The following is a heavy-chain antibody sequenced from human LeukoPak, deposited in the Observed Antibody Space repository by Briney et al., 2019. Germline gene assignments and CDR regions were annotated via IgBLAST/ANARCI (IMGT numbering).Heavy chain of an antibody. CDR3: ARAGFSWELLVDP. Sequence: PSETLSLTCTVSGGSISSYYWSWIRQPPGKGLEWIGYIYYSGSTNYNPSLKSRVTISVDTSKNQFSLKLSSVTAADTAVYYCARAGFSWELLVDPWSQGTLVTVSS. CDR1: GGSISSYY. CDR2: IYYSGST. J-gene: IGHJ5*02. D-gene: IGHD1-26*01. V-gene: IGHV4-59*08.